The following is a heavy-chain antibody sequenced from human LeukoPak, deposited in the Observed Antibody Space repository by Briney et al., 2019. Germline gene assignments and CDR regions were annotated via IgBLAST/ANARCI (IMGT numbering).Heavy chain of an antibody. CDR3: ARGPGVTNDAFDI. D-gene: IGHD3-10*01. V-gene: IGHV4-61*05. CDR1: GGSISSSSYY. Sequence: PSETLSLTCTVSGGSISSSSYYWGWIRQPPGKGLEWIGYIYYSGSTNYNPSLKSRITISVDTSKNQFSLKLSSATAADTAVYYFARGPGVTNDAFDIWGQGTMVTVSS. J-gene: IGHJ3*02. CDR2: IYYSGST.